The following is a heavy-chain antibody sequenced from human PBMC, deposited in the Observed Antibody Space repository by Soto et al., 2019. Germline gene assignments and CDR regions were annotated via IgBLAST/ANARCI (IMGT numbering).Heavy chain of an antibody. CDR3: ARTSGGRASFDY. CDR2: IYYSGST. Sequence: SETLSLTCTVSGGSISSYYWSWIRQPPGKGLEWIGYIYYSGSTNYNPSLKSRVTISVDTSKNQFSLKLSSVTAADTAVYYCARTSGGRASFDYWGQGTLVTVSS. J-gene: IGHJ4*02. CDR1: GGSISSYY. D-gene: IGHD2-15*01. V-gene: IGHV4-59*08.